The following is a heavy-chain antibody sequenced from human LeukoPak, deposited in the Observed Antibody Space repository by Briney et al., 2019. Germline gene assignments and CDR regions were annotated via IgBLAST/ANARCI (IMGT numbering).Heavy chain of an antibody. D-gene: IGHD3-3*01. J-gene: IGHJ4*02. Sequence: GGSLRLSCAASGFTFSSYAMSWVRQAPGKGLEWVSAISGSGGSTYYADSVKGRFTISRDNSKNTLYLQMNSLRAEDTAVYYCVKRPLYYDFWSGYYDYWGQGTLVTVSS. V-gene: IGHV3-23*01. CDR2: ISGSGGST. CDR3: VKRPLYYDFWSGYYDY. CDR1: GFTFSSYA.